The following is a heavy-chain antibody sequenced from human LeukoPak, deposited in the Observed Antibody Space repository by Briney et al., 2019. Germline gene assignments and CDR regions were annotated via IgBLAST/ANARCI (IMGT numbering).Heavy chain of an antibody. CDR1: GGSISSYY. Sequence: PSETLSLTCTVSGGSISSYYWSWIRQPPGKGLEWIGSIYHSGSTYYKSSLKSRAFISVDTSKNQFSLKLTSVTAADTAVYYCARVWGSGNHEDFWGQGTLVTVSS. V-gene: IGHV4-38-2*02. D-gene: IGHD3-10*01. CDR2: IYHSGST. CDR3: ARVWGSGNHEDF. J-gene: IGHJ4*02.